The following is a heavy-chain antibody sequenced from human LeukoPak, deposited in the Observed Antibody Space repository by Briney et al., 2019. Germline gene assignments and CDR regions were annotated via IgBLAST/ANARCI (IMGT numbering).Heavy chain of an antibody. J-gene: IGHJ4*02. CDR2: VYYSGYT. CDR3: ARYPYGGNSPFDY. CDR1: GGSISGYY. Sequence: SETLSLTCTVSGGSISGYYWSWFRQPPGKGLEWIVYVYYSGYTKYNSSLKSRITISVDTSKNQFSLRLSAATAADTALYYCARYPYGGNSPFDYWGQGTLVTVSS. V-gene: IGHV4-59*08. D-gene: IGHD4-23*01.